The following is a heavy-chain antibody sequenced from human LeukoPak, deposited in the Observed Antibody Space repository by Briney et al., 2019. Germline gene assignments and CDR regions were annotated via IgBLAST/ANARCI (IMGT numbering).Heavy chain of an antibody. Sequence: SETLSLTCTVSGGSISSYYWSWIRQPPGKGLEWIGYIYYSGSTNYNPSLKSRVTISVDTSKNQFSLKLSSVTAADTAVYYCARKVMDTAMAHNWFDPWGQGTLVTVSS. CDR3: ARKVMDTAMAHNWFDP. D-gene: IGHD5-18*01. J-gene: IGHJ5*02. V-gene: IGHV4-59*01. CDR1: GGSISSYY. CDR2: IYYSGST.